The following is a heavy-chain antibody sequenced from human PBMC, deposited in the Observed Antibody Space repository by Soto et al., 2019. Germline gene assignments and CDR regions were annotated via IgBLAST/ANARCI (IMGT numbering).Heavy chain of an antibody. J-gene: IGHJ4*02. CDR2: ISYDGCNK. CDR1: GFTFSSYA. CDR3: ASPSDYGDYGPFDY. V-gene: IGHV3-30-3*01. D-gene: IGHD4-17*01. Sequence: QVQLVESGGGVVQPGRSLRLSCAASGFTFSSYAMHWVRQAPGKGLEWVAVISYDGCNKYYADSVKGRFTISRDNSKNTLYLQMNSLRAEDTAVYYCASPSDYGDYGPFDYWGQGTLVTVSS.